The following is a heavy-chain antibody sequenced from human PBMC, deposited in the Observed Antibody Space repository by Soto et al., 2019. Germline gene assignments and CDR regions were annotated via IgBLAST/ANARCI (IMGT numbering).Heavy chain of an antibody. CDR3: TTVVWLET. CDR2: IKSKTDGGKT. J-gene: IGHJ5*02. CDR1: GFTFSNAW. D-gene: IGHD6-19*01. Sequence: EVQLVESGGGLVKPGGSLRLSCAASGFTFSNAWMNWVRQAPGKGLEWVGRIKSKTDGGKTDYAAPVKGRFTISRDDSKNTLYLQMNSLKTEDTAVYYCTTVVWLETWGQGTLVTVSS. V-gene: IGHV3-15*07.